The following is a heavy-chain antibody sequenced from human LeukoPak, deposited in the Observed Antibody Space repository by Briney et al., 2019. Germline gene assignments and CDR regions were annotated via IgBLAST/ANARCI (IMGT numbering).Heavy chain of an antibody. CDR2: INHSGST. CDR3: ARITIFGVSYYYFDY. V-gene: IGHV4-34*01. CDR1: GGSFSGYY. Sequence: SETLSLTCAVYGGSFSGYYWSWIRQPPGKGLEWIGEINHSGSTNYNPSLKSRVTISVDTSKTQFSLKLSSVTAADTAVYYCARITIFGVSYYYFDYWGQGTLVTVSS. J-gene: IGHJ4*02. D-gene: IGHD3-3*01.